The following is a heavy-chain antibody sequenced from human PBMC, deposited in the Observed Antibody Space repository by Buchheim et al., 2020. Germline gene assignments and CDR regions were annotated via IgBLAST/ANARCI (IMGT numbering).Heavy chain of an antibody. D-gene: IGHD6-13*01. V-gene: IGHV4-34*01. J-gene: IGHJ5*02. Sequence: QVQLQESGPGLVKPSETLSLTCAVYGGSFSGYYWSWIRQPPGKGLEWIGEINHSGSTNYNPSLKSRVTISVNPSKNKFSLKLSSVTAADTAVYYCASSTGLKRRAAAVFDPWGQGTL. CDR3: ASSTGLKRRAAAVFDP. CDR1: GGSFSGYY. CDR2: INHSGST.